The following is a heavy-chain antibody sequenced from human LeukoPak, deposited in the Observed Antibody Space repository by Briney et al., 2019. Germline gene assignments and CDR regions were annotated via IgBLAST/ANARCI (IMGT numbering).Heavy chain of an antibody. Sequence: PSETLSLTCTVSGGSISSYYWSWIRQPPGKGLEWIGYIYYSGSTNYNPPLKSRVTISVDTSKNQFSLKLSSVTAADTAVYYCARNDGYNLFFFDYWGQGTLVTVSS. CDR3: ARNDGYNLFFFDY. CDR1: GGSISSYY. J-gene: IGHJ4*02. CDR2: IYYSGST. V-gene: IGHV4-59*08. D-gene: IGHD5-24*01.